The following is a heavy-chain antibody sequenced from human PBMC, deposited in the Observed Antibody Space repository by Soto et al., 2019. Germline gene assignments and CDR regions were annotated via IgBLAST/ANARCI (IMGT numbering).Heavy chain of an antibody. V-gene: IGHV4-30-4*01. J-gene: IGHJ3*02. CDR3: DGYCSGGSCYSGGAFDI. Sequence: SETLSLTCTVSGGSISSGDYYWSWIRQPPGKGLEWIGYIYYSGSTYYDPSLKSRVTISVDTSKNQFSLKLSSVTAADTAVYYCDGYCSGGSCYSGGAFDIWGQGTMVTVSS. CDR2: IYYSGST. D-gene: IGHD2-15*01. CDR1: GGSISSGDYY.